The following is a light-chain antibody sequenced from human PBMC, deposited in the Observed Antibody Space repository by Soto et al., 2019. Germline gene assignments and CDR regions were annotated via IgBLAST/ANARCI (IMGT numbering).Light chain of an antibody. CDR2: DAS. CDR1: QSISSW. J-gene: IGKJ5*01. V-gene: IGKV1-5*01. CDR3: QQYNSYSPT. Sequence: DIQMTQSPSTLSASLGDRVTITCRASQSISSWLAWYQQKPGKAPKLLIYDASSLESGVPSRFSGGGSGTEFTLTISSLQPDDFATYYCQQYNSYSPTFGQGTRLEI.